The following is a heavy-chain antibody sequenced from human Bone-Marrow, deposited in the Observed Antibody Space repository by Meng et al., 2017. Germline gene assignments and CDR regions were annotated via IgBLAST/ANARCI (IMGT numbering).Heavy chain of an antibody. CDR3: VRDVHHPWFS. Sequence: QVQLVESGGGVVQPGRSLRLSCAASGFTFSSYGMHWVRQAPGKGLEWVAVISYDGSNKYYADSVKGRFTISRDNSKNTLYLQMNSLRAEDTAVYYCVRDVHHPWFSWGQGTLVTVSS. J-gene: IGHJ5*02. CDR1: GFTFSSYG. D-gene: IGHD3-10*01. CDR2: ISYDGSNK. V-gene: IGHV3-30*03.